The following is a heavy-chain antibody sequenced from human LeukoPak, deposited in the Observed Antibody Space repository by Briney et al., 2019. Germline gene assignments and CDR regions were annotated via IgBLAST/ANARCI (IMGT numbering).Heavy chain of an antibody. CDR2: IYYSGST. D-gene: IGHD6-19*01. Sequence: PSETLSLTCTVSGGSISSSSYYWGWIRQPPGKGLEWIGSIYYSGSTYYNPSLKSRVTISVDTSKNQFSLKLSSVTAADTAVYYCARGIKWLVLNRWGQGTLVTVSS. V-gene: IGHV4-39*01. CDR1: GGSISSSSYY. J-gene: IGHJ4*02. CDR3: ARGIKWLVLNR.